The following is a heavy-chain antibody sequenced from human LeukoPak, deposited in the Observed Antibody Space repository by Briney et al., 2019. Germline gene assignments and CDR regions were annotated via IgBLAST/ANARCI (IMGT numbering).Heavy chain of an antibody. D-gene: IGHD5-18*01. V-gene: IGHV1-2*02. J-gene: IGHJ4*02. CDR2: INPNSGGT. CDR1: GYTFTGYY. CDR3: ARGLTVPLQLPPIDY. Sequence: ASVKVSCKASGYTFTGYYMHWVRQAPGQGLEWMGWINPNSGGTNYAQKFQGRVTMTRDTSISTAYMELSRLRSDDTAVYYCARGLTVPLQLPPIDYWGQGTLVTVSS.